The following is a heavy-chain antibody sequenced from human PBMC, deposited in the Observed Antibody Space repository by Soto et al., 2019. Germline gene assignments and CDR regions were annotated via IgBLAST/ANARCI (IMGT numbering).Heavy chain of an antibody. D-gene: IGHD6-13*01. CDR2: ISGSGGST. CDR3: AKRAVATHSSSWSVDGFDP. V-gene: IGHV3-23*01. CDR1: GFTFRSYA. J-gene: IGHJ5*02. Sequence: EVQLLESGGGLVQPGGSLRLSCAASGFTFRSYAMSWVRQAPGKGLEWVSAISGSGGSTYYADSVKGRFTISRDNSKNTLYLQMNSLRAEDTAVYYCAKRAVATHSSSWSVDGFDPWGQGTLVTVSS.